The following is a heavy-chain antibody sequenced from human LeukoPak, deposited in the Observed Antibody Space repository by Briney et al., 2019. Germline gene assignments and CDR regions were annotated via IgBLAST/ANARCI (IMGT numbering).Heavy chain of an antibody. CDR2: IYYSGST. Sequence: SETLSLTCTVSGGSISSYYWSWIRQPPGKGLEWIGYIYYSGSTNYNPSLKSRVTISVDTSKNQFSLKLSSVTAADTAVYYCARGTSTVTPFDYWGQGTQVTVSS. CDR3: ARGTSTVTPFDY. CDR1: GGSISSYY. V-gene: IGHV4-59*01. J-gene: IGHJ4*02. D-gene: IGHD4-11*01.